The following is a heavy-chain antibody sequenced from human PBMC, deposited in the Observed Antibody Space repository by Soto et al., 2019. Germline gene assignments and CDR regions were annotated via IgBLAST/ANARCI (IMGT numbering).Heavy chain of an antibody. Sequence: PSETLSLTCTVSGASISGFYWSGIRKSAGKGLEWIGRIYATGTTDYNPSLKSRVMMSVDTSKKQFSLKLRSVTAADTAVYYCVRDGTKTLRDWFDPWGQGISVTVS. V-gene: IGHV4-4*07. D-gene: IGHD1-1*01. J-gene: IGHJ5*02. CDR2: IYATGTT. CDR1: GASISGFY. CDR3: VRDGTKTLRDWFDP.